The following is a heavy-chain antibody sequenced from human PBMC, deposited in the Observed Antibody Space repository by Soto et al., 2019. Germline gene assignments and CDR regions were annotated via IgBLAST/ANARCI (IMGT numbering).Heavy chain of an antibody. CDR1: GFTFSSYG. CDR2: ISYDGSNK. CDR3: AKDFLGSSFDFDY. D-gene: IGHD6-13*01. J-gene: IGHJ4*02. Sequence: GGSLRLSCAASGFTFSSYGMHWVRQAPGKGLEWVAVISYDGSNKYYADSVKGRFTISRDNSKNTLYLQMNSLRAEDTAVYYCAKDFLGSSFDFDYWGQGTLVTVSS. V-gene: IGHV3-30*18.